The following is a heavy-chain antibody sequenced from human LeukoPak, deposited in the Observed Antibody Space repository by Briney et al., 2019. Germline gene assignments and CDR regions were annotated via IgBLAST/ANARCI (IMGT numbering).Heavy chain of an antibody. V-gene: IGHV3-48*03. CDR2: ISSSGSTI. J-gene: IGHJ5*02. CDR3: AREAVFGWFDP. D-gene: IGHD3-10*01. CDR1: EFTFSSYE. Sequence: GGSLRLSCAASEFTFSSYEMNWVRQAPGKGLEWVSYISSSGSTIYYADSVKGRFTISRDNAKNSLYLQMNSLRAEDTAVYYCAREAVFGWFDPWGQGTLVTVSS.